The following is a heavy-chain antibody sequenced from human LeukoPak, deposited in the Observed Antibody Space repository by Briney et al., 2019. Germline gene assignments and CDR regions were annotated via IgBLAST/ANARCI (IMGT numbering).Heavy chain of an antibody. J-gene: IGHJ5*01. CDR1: EFTFNDYW. CDR3: ARYRDWHFDF. Sequence: GGSLRLSCVASEFTFNDYWMGWVRQAPGKELEWLAKINQEGGAKFLVDSMKDRFTVSRDNGKNSLYLQMNSLTAEDTAVYYCARYRDWHFDFWAQGTLVIVSS. D-gene: IGHD2-21*02. CDR2: INQEGGAK. V-gene: IGHV3-7*03.